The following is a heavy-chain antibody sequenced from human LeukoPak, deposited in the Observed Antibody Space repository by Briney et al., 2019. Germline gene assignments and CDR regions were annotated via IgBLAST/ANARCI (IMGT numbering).Heavy chain of an antibody. CDR1: GGSISSFS. J-gene: IGHJ4*02. V-gene: IGHV4-4*07. CDR3: ARDLSSSRYGHYFDY. Sequence: PSETLSLTCTVSGGSISSFSWSWIRQPAGKGLEWIGRFHTSGSTNYSPSLKSRVTMSLDTSKKQFSLKVSSVTAADTAVYFCARDLSSSRYGHYFDYWGQGTLVTVSS. D-gene: IGHD6-13*01. CDR2: FHTSGST.